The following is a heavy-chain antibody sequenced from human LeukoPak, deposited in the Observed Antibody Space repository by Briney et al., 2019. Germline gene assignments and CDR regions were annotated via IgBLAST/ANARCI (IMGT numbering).Heavy chain of an antibody. J-gene: IGHJ4*02. Sequence: TSETLSLTCTVSDDSMSSTHFYWGCTRQPPGKGLEWIGSMSSSGSTYYNPSLKSRVTISVDTSKKQFSLNLSSVTVADTAVYYCARRGGYKFAYNYWGQGTLVTVSS. CDR2: MSSSGST. CDR3: ARRGGYKFAYNY. CDR1: DDSMSSTHFY. D-gene: IGHD5-18*01. V-gene: IGHV4-39*01.